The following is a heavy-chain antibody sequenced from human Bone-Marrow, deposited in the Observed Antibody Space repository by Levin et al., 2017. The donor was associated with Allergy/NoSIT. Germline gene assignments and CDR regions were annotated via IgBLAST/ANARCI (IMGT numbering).Heavy chain of an antibody. CDR3: TGCSSTSCYPRAYGMDV. Sequence: QHGESLKISCTASGFTFGDYAMSWVRQAPGKGLEWVGFIRSKAYGGTTEYAASVKGRFTISRDDSKSIAYLQMNSLKTEDTAVYYCTGCSSTSCYPRAYGMDVWGQGTTVTVSS. CDR2: IRSKAYGGTT. CDR1: GFTFGDYA. V-gene: IGHV3-49*04. J-gene: IGHJ6*02. D-gene: IGHD2-2*01.